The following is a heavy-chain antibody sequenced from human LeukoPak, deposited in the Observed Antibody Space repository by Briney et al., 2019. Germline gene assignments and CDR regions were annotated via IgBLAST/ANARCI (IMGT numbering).Heavy chain of an antibody. CDR3: ARETSTIFGVVTTFDY. CDR2: IYTSGST. Sequence: SQTLSLTCTVSGGSISSGSYYWSWIRQPAGKGLEWIGRIYTSGSTNYNPSLKSRVTISVDTSKNQFSLKLSSVTAADTAVYYCARETSTIFGVVTTFDYWGQGTLVTVSS. J-gene: IGHJ4*02. V-gene: IGHV4-61*02. CDR1: GGSISSGSYY. D-gene: IGHD3-3*01.